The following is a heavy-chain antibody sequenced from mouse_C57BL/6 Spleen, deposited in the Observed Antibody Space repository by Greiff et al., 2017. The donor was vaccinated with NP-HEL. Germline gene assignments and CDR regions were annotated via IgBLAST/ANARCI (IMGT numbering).Heavy chain of an antibody. Sequence: QVQLQQSGAELAKPGASVKLSCKASGYTFTSYWMHWVKQRPGQGLEWIGYINPSSGYTKYNQKFKDKATLTADKSSSTAYMQPSSLTNEDSAVYYCARSESGYWYFDVWGTRTTVTVSS. J-gene: IGHJ1*03. CDR3: ARSESGYWYFDV. V-gene: IGHV1-7*01. D-gene: IGHD1-3*01. CDR1: GYTFTSYW. CDR2: INPSSGYT.